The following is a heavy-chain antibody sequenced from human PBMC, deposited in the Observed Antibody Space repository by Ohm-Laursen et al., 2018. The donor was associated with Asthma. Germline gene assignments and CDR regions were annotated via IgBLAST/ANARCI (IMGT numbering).Heavy chain of an antibody. D-gene: IGHD3-10*01. V-gene: IGHV3-33*06. Sequence: RSLRLSCTASGFTFSSYGMHWVRQAPGKGLEWVAVIWYDGSNKYYADSVKGRFTISRDNSKNTLYLQMNSLRAEDTALYYCAKGSGVQGVKGADYYYGMDVWGQGTTVTVSS. CDR2: IWYDGSNK. CDR3: AKGSGVQGVKGADYYYGMDV. CDR1: GFTFSSYG. J-gene: IGHJ6*02.